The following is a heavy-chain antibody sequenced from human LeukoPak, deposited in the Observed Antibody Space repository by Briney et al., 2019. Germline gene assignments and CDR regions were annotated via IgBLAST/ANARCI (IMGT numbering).Heavy chain of an antibody. Sequence: ASVKVSCKASGYTFTSYDINWVRQATGQGLEWMGWMNPNSGNTGYAQKFQGRVTMTRNTSIITAYMELSSLRSEDTAVYYCARGPVLRYFDWLFSPWFDPWGQGTLVTVSS. CDR2: MNPNSGNT. J-gene: IGHJ5*02. CDR1: GYTFTSYD. D-gene: IGHD3-9*01. V-gene: IGHV1-8*01. CDR3: ARGPVLRYFDWLFSPWFDP.